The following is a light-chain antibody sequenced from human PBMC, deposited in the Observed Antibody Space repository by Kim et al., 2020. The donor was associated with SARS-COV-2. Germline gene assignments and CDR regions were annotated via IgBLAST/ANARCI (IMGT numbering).Light chain of an antibody. J-gene: IGKJ1*01. CDR2: LGS. Sequence: DVVMTRSPLSLPVTPGEPASISCRSSQSLLHNNGYNFLEWYLQKPGQSPQLLIYLGSNRASGVPDRFSGSGSGTDFTLKISRVEAEDVGVYYCMQALQSRTFGQGTKVDIK. CDR3: MQALQSRT. V-gene: IGKV2-28*01. CDR1: QSLLHNNGYNF.